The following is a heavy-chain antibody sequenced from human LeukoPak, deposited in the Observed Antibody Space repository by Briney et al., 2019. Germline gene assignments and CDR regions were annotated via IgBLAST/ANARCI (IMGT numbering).Heavy chain of an antibody. V-gene: IGHV3-21*01. J-gene: IGHJ3*01. CDR1: GFTFSSYN. CDR2: IGGSGSYI. CDR3: TRLDGRDSTSEFR. Sequence: GGSLRLSCAASGFTFSSYNMNWVRQAPGKGLEWVSSIGGSGSYIFYADSVKGRFTISRDNAKNSLYLQMNSLRAEDTAVYYCTRLDGRDSTSEFRWGQGTMVTVSS. D-gene: IGHD2-2*01.